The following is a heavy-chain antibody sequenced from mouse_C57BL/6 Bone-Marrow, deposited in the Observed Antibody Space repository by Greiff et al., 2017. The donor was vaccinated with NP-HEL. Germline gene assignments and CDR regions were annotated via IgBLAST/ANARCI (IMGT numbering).Heavy chain of an antibody. CDR1: GFSINSDCY. V-gene: IGHV3-3*01. D-gene: IGHD6-1*01. J-gene: IGHJ4*01. CDR3: AGGSSLYYAMDY. Sequence: VQLKESGPSLVRPSQTLSLTCTVTGFSINSDCYWIWIRQFPGNKLEYIGYTFYSGITYYNPSLESRTYITRDTSKNQFSLKLSSVTTEDTATYYCAGGSSLYYAMDYWGQGTSVTVSS. CDR2: TFYSGIT.